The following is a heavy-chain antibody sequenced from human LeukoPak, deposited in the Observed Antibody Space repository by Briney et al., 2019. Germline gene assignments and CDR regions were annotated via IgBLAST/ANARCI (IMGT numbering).Heavy chain of an antibody. CDR3: ARGGGNGIV. CDR1: GYSFTRDA. V-gene: IGHV7-4-1*02. CDR2: INTNTRNP. Sequence: ASVKISCKASGYSFTRDAMNWVRQAPGQGFEWVGWINTNTRNPTYAQGFTGRFVFSLDTSVSTAYLQISSLKAEDTAVYYCARGGGNGIVWGQGTTVTVSS. J-gene: IGHJ6*02. D-gene: IGHD2-15*01.